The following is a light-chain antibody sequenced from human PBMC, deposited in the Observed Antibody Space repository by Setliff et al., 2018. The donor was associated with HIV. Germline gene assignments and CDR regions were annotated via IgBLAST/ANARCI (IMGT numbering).Light chain of an antibody. CDR3: CSYAGSYTPVI. V-gene: IGLV2-11*01. Sequence: HSVLTQPRSVSGSPGQSVTISCTGTSSDVGSYNYVSWYQQHPGKAPKLMIYDVTKRPSGVPDRFSGSKSGNTASLTISGLQAEDEADYYCCSYAGSYTPVIFGGGTKVTVL. CDR1: SSDVGSYNY. J-gene: IGLJ2*01. CDR2: DVT.